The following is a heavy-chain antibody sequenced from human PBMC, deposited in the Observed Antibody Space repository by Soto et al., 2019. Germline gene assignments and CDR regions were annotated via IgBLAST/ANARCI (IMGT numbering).Heavy chain of an antibody. J-gene: IGHJ3*01. CDR2: MFNGGSA. CDR1: GGSLSNYY. D-gene: IGHD3-10*01. V-gene: IGHV4-59*01. Sequence: PSETLSLTCTVSGGSLSNYYWSWIRQPPGKGLEWVGYMFNGGSANYNPSLKSRVAISVDMSQNQFSLKLTSVTAADTAVYYCARRYGSAFDFWGQGTMVTVSS. CDR3: ARRYGSAFDF.